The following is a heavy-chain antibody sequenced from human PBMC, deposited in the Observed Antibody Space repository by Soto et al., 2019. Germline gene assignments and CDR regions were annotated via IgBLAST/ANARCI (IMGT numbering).Heavy chain of an antibody. Sequence: GSLRLSCAASGFTFSNYNMNWVRQAPGKGLEWVSYISRSSSSIYYADSVKGRFTISRDNAKNSLYLQMSSLRDEDTALYYCTRVHYNSSSRHQGMDVWGQGTTVTVSS. V-gene: IGHV3-48*02. J-gene: IGHJ6*02. CDR2: ISRSSSSI. CDR1: GFTFSNYN. CDR3: TRVHYNSSSRHQGMDV. D-gene: IGHD6-6*01.